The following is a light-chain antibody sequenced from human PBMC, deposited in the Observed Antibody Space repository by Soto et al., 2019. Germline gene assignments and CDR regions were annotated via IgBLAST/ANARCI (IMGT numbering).Light chain of an antibody. CDR2: AAS. J-gene: IGKJ2*01. CDR3: QQSSTTPFT. Sequence: QMTQSPSSLSASVGDRVTITCRASQSIRNYLNWYQQKPGKAPKLLMFAASTLLGGVPSRFSGSGSGTTFSLTINSLQPEDLATYYCQQSSTTPFTFCQGTKLEIK. V-gene: IGKV1-39*01. CDR1: QSIRNY.